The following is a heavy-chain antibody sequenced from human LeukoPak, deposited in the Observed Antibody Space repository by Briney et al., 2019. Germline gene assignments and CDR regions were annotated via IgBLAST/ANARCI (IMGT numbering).Heavy chain of an antibody. Sequence: GGSLRLSCAASGFTFSSYAVSWVRQAPGKGLEWVSAINGSGGSTYYADSVKSRFTISRDNSKNTLYLQMNSLRAEDTAVYYCAKDQGGYSYGHQYYFDYWGQGTLVTVSS. CDR3: AKDQGGYSYGHQYYFDY. CDR2: INGSGGST. D-gene: IGHD5-18*01. CDR1: GFTFSSYA. V-gene: IGHV3-23*01. J-gene: IGHJ4*02.